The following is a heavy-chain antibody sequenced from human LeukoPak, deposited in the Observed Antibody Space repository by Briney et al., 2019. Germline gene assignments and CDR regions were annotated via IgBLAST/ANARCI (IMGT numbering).Heavy chain of an antibody. Sequence: GGSLRLSCAASGFTFSNYWMTWVRQAPGKGLEWVSVIYSGGSTYYADSVKGRFTISRDNSKNTLYLQMNSLRAEDTAVYYCAREAYYYDSSGYLIDYWGQGTLVTVSS. CDR1: GFTFSNYW. V-gene: IGHV3-53*01. D-gene: IGHD3-22*01. J-gene: IGHJ4*02. CDR2: IYSGGST. CDR3: AREAYYYDSSGYLIDY.